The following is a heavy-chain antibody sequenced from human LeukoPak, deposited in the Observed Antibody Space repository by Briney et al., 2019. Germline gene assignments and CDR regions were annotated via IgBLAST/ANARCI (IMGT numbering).Heavy chain of an antibody. V-gene: IGHV4-31*03. J-gene: IGHJ4*02. Sequence: SQTLSLTCIVSGGSISSGGYYWSWIRQHPGKGLEWIGYIYYSGSTYYNPSLKSRVTISLDTSKNQFSLKLSSVTAADTAVYYCARAVRYGGNFDYWGQGTLVTVSS. CDR3: ARAVRYGGNFDY. CDR2: IYYSGST. CDR1: GGSISSGGYY. D-gene: IGHD5-12*01.